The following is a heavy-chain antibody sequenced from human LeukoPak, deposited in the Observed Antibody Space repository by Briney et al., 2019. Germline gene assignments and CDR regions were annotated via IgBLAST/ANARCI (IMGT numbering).Heavy chain of an antibody. CDR2: IKSNSGGT. J-gene: IGHJ4*02. D-gene: IGHD3-9*01. CDR1: GYTFTGHS. V-gene: IGHV1-2*02. CDR3: ARGPHGRIYDILTGFDY. Sequence: EASVKVSCKASGYTFTGHSMYWVRQAPGQGLEWMGWIKSNSGGTNYAQKFQGRVTMTRDTSISTAYMELSRLRSDDTAVYYCARGPHGRIYDILTGFDYWGQGTLVTVSS.